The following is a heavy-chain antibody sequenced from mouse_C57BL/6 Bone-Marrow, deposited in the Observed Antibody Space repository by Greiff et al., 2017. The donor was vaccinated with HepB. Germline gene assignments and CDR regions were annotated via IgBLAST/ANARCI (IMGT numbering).Heavy chain of an antibody. CDR2: IRSKSNNYAT. V-gene: IGHV10-1*01. Sequence: EVKLMESGGGLVQPKGSLKLSCAASGFSFNTYAMNWVRQAPGKGLEWVARIRSKSNNYATYYADSVKDRFTISRDDSESMLYLQMNNLKTEDTAMYYGVRQGVYDYGPAWFAYWGQGTLVTVSA. CDR1: GFSFNTYA. CDR3: VRQGVYDYGPAWFAY. J-gene: IGHJ3*01. D-gene: IGHD2-4*01.